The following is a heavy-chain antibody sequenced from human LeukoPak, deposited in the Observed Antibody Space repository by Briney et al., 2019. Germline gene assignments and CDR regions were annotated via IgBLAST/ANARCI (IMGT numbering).Heavy chain of an antibody. CDR2: IYWDDDK. Sequence: SGPTLVNLTQTLTLTCTFSGFSLTTSGVGVGWIRQPPGKALEWLALIYWDDDKRYSPSLKGRLTVTKDTSKNQVVLTMTNMDPVDTATYYCAHRPLMTTVTAFDYWGQGTLVTVS. CDR3: AHRPLMTTVTAFDY. J-gene: IGHJ4*02. V-gene: IGHV2-5*02. CDR1: GFSLTTSGVG. D-gene: IGHD4-17*01.